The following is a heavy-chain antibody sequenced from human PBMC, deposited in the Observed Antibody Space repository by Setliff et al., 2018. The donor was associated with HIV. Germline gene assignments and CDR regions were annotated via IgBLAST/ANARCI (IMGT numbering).Heavy chain of an antibody. CDR3: ARDDGGYNYAEAFDV. CDR2: INVGNGNT. J-gene: IGHJ3*01. CDR1: GYTFSNYV. V-gene: IGHV1-3*01. D-gene: IGHD3-16*01. Sequence: GASVKVSCKASGYTFSNYVMQWVRQAPGQRLEWMGWINVGNGNTKYSEKFQGRVTITRDTSASTAYMELRSLRSDDTAVYYCARDDGGYNYAEAFDVWGQGTMVTVSS.